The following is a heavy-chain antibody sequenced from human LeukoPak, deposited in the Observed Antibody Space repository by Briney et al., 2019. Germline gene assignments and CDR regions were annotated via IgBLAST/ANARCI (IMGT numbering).Heavy chain of an antibody. CDR2: ICPGDSDT. Sequence: GESLKISCKGSGYSFTSYWIGWVRQMPGKSLEWMGIICPGDSDTRYSPSFQGQVTISADKSISTAYLQWSSLKASDTAMYYCARRLYGSGRSGAFDIWGQGTMVTVSS. J-gene: IGHJ3*02. CDR1: GYSFTSYW. D-gene: IGHD3-10*01. V-gene: IGHV5-51*01. CDR3: ARRLYGSGRSGAFDI.